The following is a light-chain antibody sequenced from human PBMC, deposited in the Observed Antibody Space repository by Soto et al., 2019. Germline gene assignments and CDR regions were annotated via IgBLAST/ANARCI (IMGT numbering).Light chain of an antibody. CDR1: SSNIGSNY. Sequence: QSVLTQPPSASETPGQRVTISCSGSSSNIGSNYVYWYQQLPGTAPKLLIYRNDQRPSGVPDRFSGSKSGTSASLAISGLRSEDEADYYCAAWDDSLSGLVFGGGTQLTVL. V-gene: IGLV1-47*01. J-gene: IGLJ2*01. CDR3: AAWDDSLSGLV. CDR2: RND.